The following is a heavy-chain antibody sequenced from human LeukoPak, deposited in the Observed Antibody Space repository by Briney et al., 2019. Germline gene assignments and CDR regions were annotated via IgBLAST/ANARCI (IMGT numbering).Heavy chain of an antibody. J-gene: IGHJ4*02. CDR1: GFTFSNYW. V-gene: IGHV3-7*01. CDR2: MKQDGSEK. Sequence: GGSLRLSCAASGFTFSNYWLTWVRQAPGQGLEWVANMKQDGSEKHYVGSVKGRFTISRDNAKNSLYLQMNSLRAEDTAVYYCARDRQIAYWGQGTLVTVSS. CDR3: ARDRQIAY.